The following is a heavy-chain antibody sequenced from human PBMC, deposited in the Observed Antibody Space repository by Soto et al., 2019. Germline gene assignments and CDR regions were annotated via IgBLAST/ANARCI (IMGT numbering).Heavy chain of an antibody. CDR3: ARCAGTAPAYYGMDV. CDR1: VDSFTGYY. Sequence: ATVKGSCTACVDSFTGYYMHCFPHATGKGLEWMGWINPNSGGTNYAQKFQGRVTITADESTSTAYMELSSLRSEDTAVYYCARCAGTAPAYYGMDVWGKGTTVTVFS. D-gene: IGHD6-13*01. CDR2: INPNSGGT. V-gene: IGHV1-2*02. J-gene: IGHJ6*04.